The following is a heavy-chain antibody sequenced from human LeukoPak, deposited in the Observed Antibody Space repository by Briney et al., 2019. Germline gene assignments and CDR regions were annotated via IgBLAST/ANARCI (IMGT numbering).Heavy chain of an antibody. CDR1: GGSISSHY. CDR2: IYYSGST. V-gene: IGHV4-59*08. J-gene: IGHJ4*02. CDR3: ARGWGLPPYFDY. Sequence: SETLSLTCTVSGGSISSHYWSWIRQPPGKGLEWIGYIYYSGSTNYNPSLKSRVTISVDTSKNQFSLKLSSVTAADTAVYYCARGWGLPPYFDYWGQGTLVTVSS. D-gene: IGHD1-26*01.